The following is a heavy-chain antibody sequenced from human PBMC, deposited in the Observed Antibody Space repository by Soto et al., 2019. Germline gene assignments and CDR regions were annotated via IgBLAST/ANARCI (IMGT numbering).Heavy chain of an antibody. J-gene: IGHJ4*02. CDR3: ATRMTTAPY. V-gene: IGHV3-66*01. D-gene: IGHD4-17*01. CDR1: LFIVSDNY. Sequence: EVRLVQSGGGLVQPGGSLRLSCAASLFIVSDNYMSWVRQAPGKGLEWVSLIYSGGGTDYAESVKGRFTISRDNSTNTLYLQMNSLKVEDTGIYYCATRMTTAPYWGQGTVVTVSS. CDR2: IYSGGGT.